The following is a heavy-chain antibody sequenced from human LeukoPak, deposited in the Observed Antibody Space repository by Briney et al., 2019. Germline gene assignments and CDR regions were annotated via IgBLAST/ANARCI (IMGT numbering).Heavy chain of an antibody. CDR1: NGSFSGYY. J-gene: IGHJ4*02. CDR3: ARTHQGGEYFFDY. CDR2: IYYSGST. D-gene: IGHD7-27*01. Sequence: SETLSLTCEVNNGSFSGYYWTWIRQSPGKGLEWIGYIYYSGSTNYNPSVRSRVTISVDTSKSQFSLKLSSVTAADTAVYYCARTHQGGEYFFDYWAQGTLVTVSS. V-gene: IGHV4-59*08.